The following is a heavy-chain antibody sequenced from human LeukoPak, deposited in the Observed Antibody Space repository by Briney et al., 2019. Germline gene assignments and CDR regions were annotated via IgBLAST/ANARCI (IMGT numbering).Heavy chain of an antibody. CDR2: IYDSGYT. J-gene: IGHJ4*02. D-gene: IGHD4-23*01. CDR3: ARLHKAGGSHRYFDC. V-gene: IGHV4-59*08. CDR1: GASIRTYH. Sequence: SETLSLTCTVSGASIRTYHWRWFRQSPGKGLEWTASIYDSGYTNYSPPLKRRTTISVDTSNNQFSLRLTSVTAADTAVYYCARLHKAGGSHRYFDCWGQGTLVTVSS.